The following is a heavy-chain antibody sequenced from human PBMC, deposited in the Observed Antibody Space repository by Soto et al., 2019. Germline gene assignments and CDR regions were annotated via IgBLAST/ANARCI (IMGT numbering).Heavy chain of an antibody. V-gene: IGHV5-51*01. Sequence: GESLKISCRTSGYKFTSSWIAWVRQMPGKGLEWMGIIFPSDSDTRYSPSFQGQVTISADRSTSTVFLQWASLKASDTAVYFCARKDKSGYFNWFDPWGQGTLVTAPQ. CDR3: ARKDKSGYFNWFDP. CDR1: GYKFTSSW. J-gene: IGHJ5*02. CDR2: IFPSDSDT. D-gene: IGHD3-22*01.